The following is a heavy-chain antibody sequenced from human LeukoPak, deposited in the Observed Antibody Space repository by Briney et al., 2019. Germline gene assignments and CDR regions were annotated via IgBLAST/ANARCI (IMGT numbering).Heavy chain of an antibody. CDR3: ARGGVYSSGSYYLYYFDY. V-gene: IGHV3-33*01. D-gene: IGHD6-19*01. Sequence: GGSLRLSCAASGFTFSSYGMHWVRQAPGKGLGWVAVIWYDGSNKYYADSVKGRFTISRDNSKNTLYLQMNSLRAEDTAVYYCARGGVYSSGSYYLYYFDYWGQGTLVTVSS. CDR2: IWYDGSNK. CDR1: GFTFSSYG. J-gene: IGHJ4*02.